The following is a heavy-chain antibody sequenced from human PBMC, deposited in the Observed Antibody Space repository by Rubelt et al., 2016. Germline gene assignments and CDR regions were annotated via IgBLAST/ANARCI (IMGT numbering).Heavy chain of an antibody. D-gene: IGHD3-22*01. CDR3: AKDLCGDSSGYYGY. V-gene: IGHV3-43*01. J-gene: IGHJ4*02. Sequence: KGRFTISRDNSKNSLYLQMNSLRTEDTALYYCAKDLCGDSSGYYGYWGQGTLVTVSS.